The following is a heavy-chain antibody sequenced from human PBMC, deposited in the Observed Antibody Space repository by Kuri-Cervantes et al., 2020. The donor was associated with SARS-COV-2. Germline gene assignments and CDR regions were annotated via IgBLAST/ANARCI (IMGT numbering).Heavy chain of an antibody. D-gene: IGHD1-26*01. CDR3: ARDRWDAILDY. J-gene: IGHJ4*02. Sequence: ASVKVSCRASGYIFTSYGISWVRQAPGQGLEWMGWISAYNLKTIYAQKVQDRVTMTVGTSTDTAFMEVRSLRSDDTAVYYCARDRWDAILDYWGQGTLVTVSS. CDR1: GYIFTSYG. CDR2: ISAYNLKT. V-gene: IGHV1-18*04.